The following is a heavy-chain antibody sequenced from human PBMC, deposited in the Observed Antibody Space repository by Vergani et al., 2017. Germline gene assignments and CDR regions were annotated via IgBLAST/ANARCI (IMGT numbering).Heavy chain of an antibody. CDR3: ARVPQGGDYGDYYCDY. V-gene: IGHV3-23*01. CDR2: ISGSGGST. Sequence: EVQLLESGGGLVQPGGSLRLSCAASGFTFSSYAMSWVRQAPGKGLEWVSAISGSGGSTYYADSVKGRFTISRDNARNSLYLQMSNLTTEDTAFYYCARVPQGGDYGDYYCDYWGQGTLVTVAS. J-gene: IGHJ4*02. CDR1: GFTFSSYA. D-gene: IGHD4-17*01.